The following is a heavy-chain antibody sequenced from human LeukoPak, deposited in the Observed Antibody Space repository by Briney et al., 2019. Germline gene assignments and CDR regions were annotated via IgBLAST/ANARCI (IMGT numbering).Heavy chain of an antibody. CDR2: IYYSGST. V-gene: IGHV4-39*01. CDR1: GGSISSSSYY. D-gene: IGHD6-13*01. Sequence: SETLSLTCTVSGGSISSSSYYWGWIRQPPGKGLEWIGSIYYSGSTYYNPSLKSRVTISVDTSKNQFSLKLSSVTAADTAVYYCARHVTGEQQLVRLRPSNWFDPWGQGTLVTVSS. J-gene: IGHJ5*02. CDR3: ARHVTGEQQLVRLRPSNWFDP.